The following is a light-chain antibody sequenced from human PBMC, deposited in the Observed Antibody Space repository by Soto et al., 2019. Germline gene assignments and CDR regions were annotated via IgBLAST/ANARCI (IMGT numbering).Light chain of an antibody. CDR1: SSDVGSYNR. CDR2: EVS. Sequence: QSALTQPPSVSGSPGQSVTISCTGTSSDVGSYNRVSWYQQPPGTAPKLMIFEVSNRPSGVPDRFSGSKSGNTASLTISGLQAEDEADYFCSSYSISTAYLFGSGTKLTVL. J-gene: IGLJ1*01. V-gene: IGLV2-18*02. CDR3: SSYSISTAYL.